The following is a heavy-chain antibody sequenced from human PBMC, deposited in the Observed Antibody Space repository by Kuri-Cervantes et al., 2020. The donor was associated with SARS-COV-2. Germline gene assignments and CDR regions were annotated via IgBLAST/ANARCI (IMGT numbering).Heavy chain of an antibody. Sequence: GESLKISCAASGFTFSGSAMHWVRQASGKGLEWVGRIRSKANGYATAYAASVKGRFTISRDDSKNTAYLQMNSLKTEDTAVYYCTMGDWFDPWGQGTLVTVSS. D-gene: IGHD3-16*01. CDR2: IRSKANGYAT. CDR3: TMGDWFDP. J-gene: IGHJ5*02. CDR1: GFTFSGSA. V-gene: IGHV3-73*01.